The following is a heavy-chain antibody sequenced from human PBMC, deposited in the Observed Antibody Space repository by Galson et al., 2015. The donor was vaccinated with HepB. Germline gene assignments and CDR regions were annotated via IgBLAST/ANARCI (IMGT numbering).Heavy chain of an antibody. V-gene: IGHV4-30-4*01. CDR1: GGSISSGDYY. CDR2: IYYSGST. J-gene: IGHJ5*02. D-gene: IGHD5-12*01. Sequence: LSLTCTVSGGSISSGDYYWSWIRQPPGKGLEWIGYIYYSGSTYYNPSLKSRVTISVDTSKNQFSLKLSSVTAADTAVYYCARWWLRTGNWFDPWGQGTLVTVSS. CDR3: ARWWLRTGNWFDP.